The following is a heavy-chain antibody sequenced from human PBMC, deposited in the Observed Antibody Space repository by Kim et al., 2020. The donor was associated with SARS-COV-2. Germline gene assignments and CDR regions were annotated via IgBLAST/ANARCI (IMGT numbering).Heavy chain of an antibody. V-gene: IGHV3-49*03. J-gene: IGHJ4*02. CDR2: IRTRGYGGTA. CDR3: SRAAPSVGDY. CDR1: GFRFGDYA. Sequence: GGSLRLSCTASGFRFGDYAMSWFRQAPGKGLEWVGFIRTRGYGGTAEYGPSVKGRFTISSDDSKSIAYLQMTSLKSEDTAGYYCSRAAPSVGDYWGQGTL. D-gene: IGHD6-6*01.